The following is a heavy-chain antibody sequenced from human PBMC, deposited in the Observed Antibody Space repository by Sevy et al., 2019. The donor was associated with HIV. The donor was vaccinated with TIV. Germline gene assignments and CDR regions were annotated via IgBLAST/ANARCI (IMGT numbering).Heavy chain of an antibody. CDR3: ARHEHWLGYYSSSSGFYFQH. V-gene: IGHV4-39*01. D-gene: IGHD6-6*01. J-gene: IGHJ1*01. CDR2: IYYSGST. Sequence: SETLSLTCTVSGGSISSSSYYWGWIRQPPGKGLEWIGSIYYSGSTYYNPSLKSRVTISVDTSKNQFSLMLSSVTAADTAVYYCARHEHWLGYYSSSSGFYFQHWGQGTLVTVSS. CDR1: GGSISSSSYY.